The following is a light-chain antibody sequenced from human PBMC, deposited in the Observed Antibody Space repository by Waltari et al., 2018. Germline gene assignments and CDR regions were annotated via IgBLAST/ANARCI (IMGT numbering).Light chain of an antibody. Sequence: EIVLTQSPATLSLSPGERATPSCRSSQSVSSYLAWYQQKPGQAPRLLIYYASNRPTGIPARFSGSGSGTDFTLTISSLEPEDFAVYYCQQRGNWPPWTFGQGTKVEIK. CDR3: QQRGNWPPWT. V-gene: IGKV3-11*01. CDR2: YAS. J-gene: IGKJ1*01. CDR1: QSVSSY.